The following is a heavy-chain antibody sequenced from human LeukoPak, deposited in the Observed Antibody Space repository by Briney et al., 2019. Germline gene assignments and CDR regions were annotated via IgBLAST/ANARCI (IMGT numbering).Heavy chain of an antibody. J-gene: IGHJ4*02. CDR3: AKGVVVAYTPFDY. Sequence: PGGSLRLSCAASGFTFSSYAMSWVRQAPGKGLEWVSAISGSGGSTYYADSVKGRFTISRDNAKNSLYLQMNSLRAEDMALYYCAKGVVVAYTPFDYWGQGTLVTVSS. D-gene: IGHD2-15*01. V-gene: IGHV3-23*01. CDR2: ISGSGGST. CDR1: GFTFSSYA.